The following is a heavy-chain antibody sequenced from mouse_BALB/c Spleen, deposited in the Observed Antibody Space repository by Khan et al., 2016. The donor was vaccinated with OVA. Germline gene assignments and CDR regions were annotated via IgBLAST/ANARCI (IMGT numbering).Heavy chain of an antibody. J-gene: IGHJ2*01. D-gene: IGHD1-1*01. Sequence: EVQLQESGPGLVKPSQSLSLTCTVTGYSITSVYAWNWIRQFPGNKLEWMCYISYSGVTSYTPSLKSRISITRDTSKNQFFLQLNCVTTEDTATYYCARGNYYGYYFDYWGQGTTLTVSS. V-gene: IGHV3-2*02. CDR1: GYSITSVYA. CDR3: ARGNYYGYYFDY. CDR2: ISYSGVT.